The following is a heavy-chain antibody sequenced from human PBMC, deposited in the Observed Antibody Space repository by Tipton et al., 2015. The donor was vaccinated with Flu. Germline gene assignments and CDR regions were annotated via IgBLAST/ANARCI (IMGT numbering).Heavy chain of an antibody. Sequence: TLSLTCAVSGYSINSGYFWGWIRQPPGKGLEWIGSMSHSGRTYYNPSLKSRVTMSADTWKPQFSLKLGSVTAADTAVYYCARLTYYYGSGTSDCWGQGTLLTVSS. CDR3: ARLTYYYGSGTSDC. D-gene: IGHD3-10*01. J-gene: IGHJ4*02. CDR1: GYSINSGYF. CDR2: MSHSGRT. V-gene: IGHV4-38-2*01.